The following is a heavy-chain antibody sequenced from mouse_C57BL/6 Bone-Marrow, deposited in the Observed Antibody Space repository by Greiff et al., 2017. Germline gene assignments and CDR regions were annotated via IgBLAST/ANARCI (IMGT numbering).Heavy chain of an antibody. CDR3: ARGTRYYAMDY. J-gene: IGHJ4*01. V-gene: IGHV1-55*01. CDR2: IYPGSGST. CDR1: GYTFTSYW. Sequence: QVQLQQPGAELVKPGASVKMSCKASGYTFTSYWITWVKQRPGQGLEWIGDIYPGSGSTNYNEKFKSKATLTVDTSSSTAYMQLSSLTSEDSADYYCARGTRYYAMDYWGQGTSVTVSS. D-gene: IGHD3-3*01.